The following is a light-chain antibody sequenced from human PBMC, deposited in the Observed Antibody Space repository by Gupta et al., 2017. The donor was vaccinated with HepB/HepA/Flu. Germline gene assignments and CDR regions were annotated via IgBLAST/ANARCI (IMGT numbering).Light chain of an antibody. CDR2: RNN. J-gene: IGLJ3*02. V-gene: IGLV10-54*04. Sequence: QAGLTQPPSVSKDLRQTATLTCTWNNNNVGNQGASWLQQHQGHPPKLLSYRNNKRPSGISERFSASRSENTASLTITGLQPEDEADYYCSAWDSSLSAWVFGGGTKLTVL. CDR3: SAWDSSLSAWV. CDR1: NNNVGNQG.